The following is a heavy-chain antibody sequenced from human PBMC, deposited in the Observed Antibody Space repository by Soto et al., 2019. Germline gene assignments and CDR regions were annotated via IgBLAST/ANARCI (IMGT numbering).Heavy chain of an antibody. D-gene: IGHD3-22*01. CDR1: GFTFSSYG. CDR2: ISYDGSNK. V-gene: IGHV3-30*18. CDR3: AKEQGYYDSSGYYYWFDY. J-gene: IGHJ4*02. Sequence: QVQLVESGGGVVQPGRSLRLSCAASGFTFSSYGMHWVRQAPGKGLEWVAVISYDGSNKYYADSVKGRFTISRDNSKNTLYLQMNSLRAEDTAVYYCAKEQGYYDSSGYYYWFDYWGQGTLDTVSS.